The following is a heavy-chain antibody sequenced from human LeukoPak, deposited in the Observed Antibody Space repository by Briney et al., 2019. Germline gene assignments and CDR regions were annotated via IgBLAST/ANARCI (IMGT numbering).Heavy chain of an antibody. J-gene: IGHJ4*02. Sequence: PGGSLRLSCAASGFSFSRYSINWVRQAPGKGLEWLSHISSSGSTTYYADSVKGRFTISRDNTKNSLYLQMDSLRTEDTAVYYCASGLCSIGGCPPEDYWGQGTLVTVSS. CDR2: ISSSGSTT. D-gene: IGHD2-2*01. CDR3: ASGLCSIGGCPPEDY. V-gene: IGHV3-48*04. CDR1: GFSFSRYS.